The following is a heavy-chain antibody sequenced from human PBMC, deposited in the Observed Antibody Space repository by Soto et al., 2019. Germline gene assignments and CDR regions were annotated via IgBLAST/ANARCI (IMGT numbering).Heavy chain of an antibody. CDR2: ISGSGGST. CDR3: ARSVTRFGELAFDY. D-gene: IGHD3-10*01. Sequence: PGGSLRLSCAASEFNFSSYAKSWVRQAPGKGLEWVSAISGSGGSTYYADSVKGRFTISRDNSKNTLYLQMNSLRAEDTAVYYCARSVTRFGELAFDYWGQGTLVTVSS. V-gene: IGHV3-23*01. CDR1: EFNFSSYA. J-gene: IGHJ4*02.